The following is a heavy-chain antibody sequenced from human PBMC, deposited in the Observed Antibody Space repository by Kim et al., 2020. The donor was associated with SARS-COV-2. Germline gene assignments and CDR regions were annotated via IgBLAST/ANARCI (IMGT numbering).Heavy chain of an antibody. CDR3: ARGQHPRSCFDY. D-gene: IGHD5-18*01. Sequence: SETLSLTCTVSGGSISSYYWSWIRQPPGKGLEWIGYIYYSGSTNYNPSLKSRVTISVDTSKNQFSLKLSSVTAADTAVYYCARGQHPRSCFDYWGQGTLVTVSS. J-gene: IGHJ4*02. V-gene: IGHV4-59*13. CDR1: GGSISSYY. CDR2: IYYSGST.